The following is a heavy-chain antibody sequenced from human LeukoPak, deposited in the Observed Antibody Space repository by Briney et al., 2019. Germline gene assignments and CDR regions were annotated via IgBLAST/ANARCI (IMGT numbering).Heavy chain of an antibody. CDR1: GYTFTGYY. CDR2: INAGNGNT. CDR3: ARDYNWNYYLDY. Sequence: GASVKVTCKASGYTFTGYYMHWVRQAPGQGLEWMGWINAGNGNTKYSQKFQGRVTITRDTSASTAYMELSSLRSEDTAVYYCARDYNWNYYLDYWGQGTLVAVSS. D-gene: IGHD1-20*01. V-gene: IGHV1-3*01. J-gene: IGHJ4*02.